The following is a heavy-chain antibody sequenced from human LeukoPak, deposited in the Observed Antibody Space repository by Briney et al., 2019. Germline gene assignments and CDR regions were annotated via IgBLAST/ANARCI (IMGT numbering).Heavy chain of an antibody. D-gene: IGHD2-8*01. J-gene: IGHJ5*02. V-gene: IGHV1-2*02. CDR3: ARAAEDIVPLGFGP. CDR1: GYTFTGYY. CDR2: INPNSGGT. Sequence: GASVKVSCKASGYTFTGYYMHWVRQAPGQGLEWMGWINPNSGGTNYAQKFQGRVTMTRDTSISTAYMELSRLRSDDTAVYYCARAAEDIVPLGFGPWGQGTLVTVSS.